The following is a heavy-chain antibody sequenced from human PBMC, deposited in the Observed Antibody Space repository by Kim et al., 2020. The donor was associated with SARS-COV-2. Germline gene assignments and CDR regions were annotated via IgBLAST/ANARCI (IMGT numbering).Heavy chain of an antibody. CDR1: GFTFSNAW. Sequence: GGSLRLSCAASGFTFSNAWMSWVRQAPGKGLEWVGSIKSKTDGGTTDYAAPVKGRFTISRDDSKNTLYLHMNSLKTADTAVYYCTTDGVFTIFVVRIDY. V-gene: IGHV3-15*01. D-gene: IGHD3-3*01. CDR2: IKSKTDGGTT. J-gene: IGHJ4*01. CDR3: TTDGVFTIFVVRIDY.